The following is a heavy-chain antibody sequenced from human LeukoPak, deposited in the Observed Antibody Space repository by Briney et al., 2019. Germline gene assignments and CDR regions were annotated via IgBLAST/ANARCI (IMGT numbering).Heavy chain of an antibody. D-gene: IGHD1-26*01. CDR1: GFTFRSYW. CDR3: ARQNTPHGNFDY. J-gene: IGHJ4*02. V-gene: IGHV3-7*03. Sequence: PGGSLRLSCEASGFTFRSYWMTWVRQAAGKGLEWVAYIKEDGSERYYVDSVKGRFTISRDNARNSLYLQMSSLRAEDTAVYYCARQNTPHGNFDYWGQGTLVTVSS. CDR2: IKEDGSER.